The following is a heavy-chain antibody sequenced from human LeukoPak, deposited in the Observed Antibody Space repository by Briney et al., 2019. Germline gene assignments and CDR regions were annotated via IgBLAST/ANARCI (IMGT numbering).Heavy chain of an antibody. D-gene: IGHD3-22*01. CDR1: GGSISSGDYY. J-gene: IGHJ4*02. CDR3: ASSFDYYGSSGYPY. Sequence: PSQTLSLTCTVSGGSISSGDYYWSWIRQPPGKGLEWIGYIYYSGSTYYNPSLKSRVTISVDTSKNQFSLKLSSVTAADTAVYYCASSFDYYGSSGYPYWGQGTLVTVSS. CDR2: IYYSGST. V-gene: IGHV4-30-4*01.